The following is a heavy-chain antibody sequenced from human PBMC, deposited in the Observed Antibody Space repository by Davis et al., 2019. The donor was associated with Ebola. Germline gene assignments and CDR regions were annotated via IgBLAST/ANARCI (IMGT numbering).Heavy chain of an antibody. Sequence: ASVKVSCKASGYTFTSYDINWVRQAPGQGLEWMGIINPSGGSTSYAQKFQGRVTMTRDTSTSTVYMELSSLRSEDTAVYYCAREIIVVVVAAPQRYYYYGMDVWGKGTTVTVSS. V-gene: IGHV1-46*01. CDR1: GYTFTSYD. CDR3: AREIIVVVVAAPQRYYYYGMDV. CDR2: INPSGGST. D-gene: IGHD2-15*01. J-gene: IGHJ6*04.